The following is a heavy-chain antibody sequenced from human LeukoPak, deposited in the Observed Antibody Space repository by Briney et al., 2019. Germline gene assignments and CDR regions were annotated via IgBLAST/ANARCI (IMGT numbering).Heavy chain of an antibody. CDR1: GFSFNNYA. CDR2: MSYVGRNA. J-gene: IGHJ4*02. CDR3: ARDRGSGTPTYYFDY. Sequence: PGGSLRLSCAVSGFSFNNYAMYWVRQAPGKGLEWVTFMSYVGRNALYADSGKGRFTISRDNSKNTLYLQMVSLGAEDTAVYYCARDRGSGTPTYYFDYWGQGTLVTVSS. V-gene: IGHV3-30*04. D-gene: IGHD3-10*01.